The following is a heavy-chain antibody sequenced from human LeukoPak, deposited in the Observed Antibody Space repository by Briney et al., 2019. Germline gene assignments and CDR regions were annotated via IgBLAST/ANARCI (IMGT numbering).Heavy chain of an antibody. CDR2: IYYSGST. J-gene: IGHJ4*02. CDR3: ARVTPYGSGTPDY. V-gene: IGHV4-31*03. Sequence: SQTLSLTCTVSGGSISSGDYYWSWLRQHPGKGLEWIGYIYYSGSTYYNPSLKSRVTISVDTSKNQFSLKLSSVTAADTAVYYCARVTPYGSGTPDYWGQGTLVTVSS. CDR1: GGSISSGDYY. D-gene: IGHD3-10*01.